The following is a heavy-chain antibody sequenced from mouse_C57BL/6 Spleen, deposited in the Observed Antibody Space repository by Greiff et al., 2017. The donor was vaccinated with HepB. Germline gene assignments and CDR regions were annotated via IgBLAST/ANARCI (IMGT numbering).Heavy chain of an antibody. V-gene: IGHV1-52*01. Sequence: QVHVKQPGAELVRPGSSVKLSCKASGYTFTSYWMHWVKQRPIQGLEWIGNIDPSDSETHYNQKFKDKATLTVDKSSSTAYMQLSSLTSEDSAVYYCARGVYDGSWFAYWGQGTLVTVSA. CDR2: IDPSDSET. CDR3: ARGVYDGSWFAY. D-gene: IGHD2-3*01. J-gene: IGHJ3*01. CDR1: GYTFTSYW.